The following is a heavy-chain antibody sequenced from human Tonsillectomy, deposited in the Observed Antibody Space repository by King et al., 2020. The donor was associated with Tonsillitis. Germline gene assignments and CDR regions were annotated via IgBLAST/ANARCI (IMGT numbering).Heavy chain of an antibody. CDR2: ISYDGSNK. V-gene: IGHV3-30*04. CDR1: GFTFSSYA. J-gene: IGHJ3*02. D-gene: IGHD2-21*01. CDR3: AREQTQGRLPHDAFDI. Sequence: VQLVESGGGVVQPGRSLRLSCAASGFTFSSYAMHWVRQAPGKGLEWVAVISYDGSNKYYADSVKGRFTIPRDNSKNTLYLQMNSLRAEDTAVYYCAREQTQGRLPHDAFDIWGQGTMVTVSS.